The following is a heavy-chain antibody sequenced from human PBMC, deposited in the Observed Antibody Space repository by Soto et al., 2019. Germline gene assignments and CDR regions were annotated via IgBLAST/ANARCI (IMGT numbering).Heavy chain of an antibody. V-gene: IGHV3-74*01. D-gene: IGHD3-3*01. CDR2: INTDGSST. J-gene: IGHJ5*02. Sequence: GGSLRLSCAASGFTFSNYWMHWVRQAPGKGLVWVSRINTDGSSTSYADSVKGRLTISRDNAKNTVYLQMNSLRAEDTAVYYCARDDYFWSGCSFRFDPWGQGTLVTVSS. CDR3: ARDDYFWSGCSFRFDP. CDR1: GFTFSNYW.